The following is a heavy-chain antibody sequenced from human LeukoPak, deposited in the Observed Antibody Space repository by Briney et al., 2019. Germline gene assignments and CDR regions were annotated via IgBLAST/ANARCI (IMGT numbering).Heavy chain of an antibody. J-gene: IGHJ4*02. Sequence: SETLSLTCTVSGGSISSSSYYWGWIRQPPGKGLEWIGSIYYSGSTYYNPSLKSRVTISVDTSKNQFSLKLSSVTAADTAVYYCARDAATAMVPLDYWGQGTLVTVSS. CDR3: ARDAATAMVPLDY. V-gene: IGHV4-39*07. D-gene: IGHD5-18*01. CDR2: IYYSGST. CDR1: GGSISSSSYY.